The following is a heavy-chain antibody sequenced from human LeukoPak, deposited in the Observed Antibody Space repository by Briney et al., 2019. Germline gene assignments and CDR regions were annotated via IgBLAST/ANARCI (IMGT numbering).Heavy chain of an antibody. CDR3: AKDGTYSSSWYFDY. Sequence: GGSLRLSCAASGFTFSRYDMHWVRQAPGKGLEWVAFIRYDGTNKYYADSVRGRFTVSKDNSKNTLYLQMNSLRAEDTAVYYCAKDGTYSSSWYFDYWGQGTLVTVSS. D-gene: IGHD6-13*01. J-gene: IGHJ4*02. CDR2: IRYDGTNK. CDR1: GFTFSRYD. V-gene: IGHV3-30*02.